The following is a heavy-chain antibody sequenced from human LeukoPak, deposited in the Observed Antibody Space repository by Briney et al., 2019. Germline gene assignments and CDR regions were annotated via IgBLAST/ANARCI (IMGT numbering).Heavy chain of an antibody. V-gene: IGHV3-23*01. CDR1: GFTFSSYA. CDR3: AKDEGEMATIPLDY. Sequence: GGSLRLSCAASGFTFSSYAMSWVRQAPGKGLEWVSAISGSGGGTYYADSVKGRFTISRDNSKNTLYLQMNSLRAEDTAVYYCAKDEGEMATIPLDYWGQGTLVTVSS. J-gene: IGHJ4*02. CDR2: ISGSGGGT. D-gene: IGHD5-24*01.